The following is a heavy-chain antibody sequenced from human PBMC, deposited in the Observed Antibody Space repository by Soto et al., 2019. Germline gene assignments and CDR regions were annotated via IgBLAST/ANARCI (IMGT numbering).Heavy chain of an antibody. CDR1: GGSFSGYY. D-gene: IGHD3-10*01. CDR2: INHSGST. J-gene: IGHJ6*03. CDR3: ARAPLVRGVTHYYYYYMDV. V-gene: IGHV4-34*01. Sequence: SETLSLTCAVYGGSFSGYYWSWIRQPPGKGLEWIGEINHSGSTNYNPSLKSRVTISVDTSKNQFSLKLSSVTAADTAVYYCARAPLVRGVTHYYYYYMDVWGKGTTVTV.